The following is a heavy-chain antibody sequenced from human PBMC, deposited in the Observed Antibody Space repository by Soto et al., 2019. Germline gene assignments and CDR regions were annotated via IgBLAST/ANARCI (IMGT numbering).Heavy chain of an antibody. J-gene: IGHJ4*02. Sequence: QVRLVESGRGVVHPGTSLRLSCVASGLTFSRYGVHWVRQAPGKGLEWVAVIWHDGSKQYYADSVKGRFTISRDNSKNTVFLQMSSLRASDTARYHCATDGDLGHFDNWGQGTLVTVSS. CDR2: IWHDGSKQ. D-gene: IGHD2-21*02. CDR3: ATDGDLGHFDN. CDR1: GLTFSRYG. V-gene: IGHV3-33*03.